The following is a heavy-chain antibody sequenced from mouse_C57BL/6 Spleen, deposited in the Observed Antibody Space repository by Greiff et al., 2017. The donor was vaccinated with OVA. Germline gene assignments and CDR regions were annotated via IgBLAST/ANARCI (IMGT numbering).Heavy chain of an antibody. CDR1: GFTFSSYG. J-gene: IGHJ2*01. Sequence: EVKLMESGGDLVKPGGSLKLSCAASGFTFSSYGMSWVRQTPDKRLEWVSTISSGGSYTYYPDSVKGRFTISRDNAKNALDLQMSSLKSEDTAMYYCARHPYYSNQYYFDYWGKGTTLTVSS. D-gene: IGHD2-5*01. CDR3: ARHPYYSNQYYFDY. CDR2: ISSGGSYT. V-gene: IGHV5-6*01.